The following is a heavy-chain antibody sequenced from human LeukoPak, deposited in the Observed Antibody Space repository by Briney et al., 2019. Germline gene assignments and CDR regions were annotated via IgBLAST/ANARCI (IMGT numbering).Heavy chain of an antibody. CDR3: AASPVVQSYGDARIDY. CDR2: IVVGSGNT. D-gene: IGHD4-17*01. Sequence: ASVKVSCKASGFTFTSSAVQWVRQARGQRLEWIGWIVVGSGNTNYAQKFQERVTITRDMSTSTAYMELSSLRSEDTAVYYCAASPVVQSYGDARIDYWGQGTLVTVST. V-gene: IGHV1-58*01. J-gene: IGHJ4*02. CDR1: GFTFTSSA.